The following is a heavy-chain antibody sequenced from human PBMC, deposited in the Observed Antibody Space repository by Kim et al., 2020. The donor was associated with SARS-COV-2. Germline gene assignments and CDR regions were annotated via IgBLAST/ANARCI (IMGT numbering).Heavy chain of an antibody. D-gene: IGHD5-12*01. CDR1: GFTFGDHY. CDR3: ARGATSLYNYYYGLDV. J-gene: IGHJ6*02. CDR2: VRVKSKSYTT. V-gene: IGHV3-72*01. Sequence: GGSLRLSCAASGFTFGDHYMDWVRQAPGKGLAWVGRVRVKSKSYTTEYAASVKGRFTISRDDSKNSLYLQMTSLETEDTAVYFCARGATSLYNYYYGLDVLGQGTTVIVSS.